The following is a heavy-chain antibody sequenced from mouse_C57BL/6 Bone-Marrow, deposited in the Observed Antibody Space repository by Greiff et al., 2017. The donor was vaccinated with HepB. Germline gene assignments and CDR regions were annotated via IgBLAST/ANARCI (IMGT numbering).Heavy chain of an antibody. J-gene: IGHJ2*01. V-gene: IGHV1-55*01. CDR3: ARERGNYVSGYYFDY. CDR1: GYTFTSYW. CDR2: IYPGSGST. Sequence: VQLKQPGAELVKPGASVKMSCKASGYTFTSYWITWVKQRPGQGLEWIGDIYPGSGSTNYNEKFKSKATLTVDTSSSTAYMQLSSLTSEDSAVYYCARERGNYVSGYYFDYWGQGTTLTVSS. D-gene: IGHD2-1*01.